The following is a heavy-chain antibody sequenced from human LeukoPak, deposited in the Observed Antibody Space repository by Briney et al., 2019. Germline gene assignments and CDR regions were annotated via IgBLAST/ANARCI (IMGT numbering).Heavy chain of an antibody. Sequence: SETLSLTCTVSGGSISANYWIWMRQSAGKGLEYIGRIYSSGSTNYNPSLRSRVAMSVDTSKNQLSLKLNSLTAADTAVYYCARADVDPLIFDYLAQVTLVTVA. D-gene: IGHD5-12*01. V-gene: IGHV4-4*07. CDR2: IYSSGST. J-gene: IGHJ4*02. CDR1: GGSISANY. CDR3: ARADVDPLIFDY.